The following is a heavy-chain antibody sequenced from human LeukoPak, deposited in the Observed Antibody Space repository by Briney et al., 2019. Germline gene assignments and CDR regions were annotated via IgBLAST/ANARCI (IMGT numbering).Heavy chain of an antibody. Sequence: ASVKVSCKASGYTFTSYGISWVRQAPGQGLEWMGWFSAYNGNTHSAQKLQGRVTMTTDTSTSTAYMELRSLRSDDTAVYYCARLPSFCSSTSCYDFDYWGQGTLVTVSS. V-gene: IGHV1-18*04. CDR1: GYTFTSYG. CDR3: ARLPSFCSSTSCYDFDY. D-gene: IGHD2-2*01. J-gene: IGHJ4*02. CDR2: FSAYNGNT.